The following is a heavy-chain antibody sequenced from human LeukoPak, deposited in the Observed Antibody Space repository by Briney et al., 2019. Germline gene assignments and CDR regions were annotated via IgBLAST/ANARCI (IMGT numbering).Heavy chain of an antibody. CDR1: GFTFSSYG. D-gene: IGHD6-13*01. J-gene: IGHJ4*02. CDR3: AKSEVAAAPDY. CDR2: IWYDGSNK. Sequence: PGGSLRLSCAASGFTFSSYGMHWVRQAPGKGLEWVAVIWYDGSNKYYADSVKGRFTISRDNSKNTLYLQMNSLRAEDTAVYYCAKSEVAAAPDYWGQETLVTVSS. V-gene: IGHV3-33*06.